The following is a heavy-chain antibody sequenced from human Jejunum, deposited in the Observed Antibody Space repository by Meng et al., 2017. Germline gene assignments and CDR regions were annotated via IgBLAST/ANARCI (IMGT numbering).Heavy chain of an antibody. J-gene: IGHJ4*02. CDR3: VRDSGFHSVHS. CDR1: GFTFSRYW. Sequence: GESLKISCAASGFTFSRYWMGWVRQVPGKGLEWVALLNTDGRDKNYVGSVRGRFTISRDNAKNSLWLQMNNLRAEDTAVYYCVRDSGFHSVHSWGQGTLVTVSS. D-gene: IGHD2-15*01. V-gene: IGHV3-7*01. CDR2: LNTDGRDK.